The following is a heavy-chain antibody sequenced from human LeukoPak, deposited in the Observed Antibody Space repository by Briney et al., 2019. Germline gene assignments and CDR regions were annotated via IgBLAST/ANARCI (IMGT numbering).Heavy chain of an antibody. Sequence: GGSLRRYCATPGFTFSSYEMNWVRQAPGKGLEWVSSISSSGSTIYYADSVKGRFTISRDNAKNSLYLQMNSLRAEDTAVYYCAREATTVTTVDYWSQGTLVTVSS. D-gene: IGHD4-17*01. CDR3: AREATTVTTVDY. CDR1: GFTFSSYE. J-gene: IGHJ4*02. V-gene: IGHV3-48*03. CDR2: ISSSGSTI.